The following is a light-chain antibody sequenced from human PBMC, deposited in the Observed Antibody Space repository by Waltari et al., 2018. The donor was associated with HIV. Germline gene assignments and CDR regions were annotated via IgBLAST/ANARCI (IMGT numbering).Light chain of an antibody. CDR1: QDISSY. Sequence: DIQLTQSPSFLSASVGDRVTITCRASQDISSYLAWYQQKPGKAPKLLIYAASTLQSGVPSRFSGSGSGTEFTLTISGLQPEDFAVYYCQQLNAYLMWTFGQGTKVKIK. CDR3: QQLNAYLMWT. CDR2: AAS. J-gene: IGKJ1*01. V-gene: IGKV1-9*01.